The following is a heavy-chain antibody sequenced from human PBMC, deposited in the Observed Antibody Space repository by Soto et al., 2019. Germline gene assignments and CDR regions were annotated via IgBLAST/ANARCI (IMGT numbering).Heavy chain of an antibody. CDR3: AKPQGTGYYYYGMDV. D-gene: IGHD3-10*01. Sequence: PGGSLRLSCAASGFIFSNYAMNWVRQAPGKGLEWVSIISGSSGSTYYADSVKGRFTISRDNSKNTLYLQMNSLRAEDTAVYYCAKPQGTGYYYYGMDVWGQGTTVTVSS. CDR1: GFIFSNYA. J-gene: IGHJ6*02. CDR2: ISGSSGST. V-gene: IGHV3-23*01.